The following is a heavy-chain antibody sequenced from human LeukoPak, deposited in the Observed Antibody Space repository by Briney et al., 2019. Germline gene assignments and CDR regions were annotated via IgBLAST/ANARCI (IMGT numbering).Heavy chain of an antibody. V-gene: IGHV3-20*04. CDR1: GFIFDDYG. CDR2: INWNGGST. Sequence: GGSLRLSCAAFGFIFDDYGMSWVRQAPGKGLEWVSGINWNGGSTGYADSVKGRFTISRDNAKNSLYLQMNSLRAEGTALYYCARVQLVDYYYYSYMDVWGKGTTVTVSS. CDR3: ARVQLVDYYYYSYMDV. J-gene: IGHJ6*03. D-gene: IGHD6-6*01.